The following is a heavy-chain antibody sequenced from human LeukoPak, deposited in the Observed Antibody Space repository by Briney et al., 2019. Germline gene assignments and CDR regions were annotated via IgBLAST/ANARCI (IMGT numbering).Heavy chain of an antibody. CDR3: ARAMAGETSTDY. CDR1: GFTFSDYY. V-gene: IGHV3-11*04. Sequence: GGSLRLSCAASGFTFSDYYMSWIRQAPGKGLEWVSYISSSGSTIYYADSVKGRFTISRDNSKNTLYLQMNSLRGEDTAVYYCARAMAGETSTDYWGQGTLVTVSS. D-gene: IGHD6-19*01. J-gene: IGHJ4*02. CDR2: ISSSGSTI.